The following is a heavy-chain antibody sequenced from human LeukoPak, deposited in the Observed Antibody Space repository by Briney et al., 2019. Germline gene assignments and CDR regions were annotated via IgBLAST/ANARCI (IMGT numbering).Heavy chain of an antibody. J-gene: IGHJ4*02. CDR2: VSDSGRA. Sequence: SDTLSLTCTVSIGSLNTYFWTWVRQPAGKGLEWIGRVSDSGRAYYNPSLESRVTISLDTSKDQCSLQVTCVTAADPAVYYCARGQEMTRTSGYYSFDFWGQGTLVSVSS. CDR1: IGSLNTYF. D-gene: IGHD3-9*01. CDR3: ARGQEMTRTSGYYSFDF. V-gene: IGHV4-4*07.